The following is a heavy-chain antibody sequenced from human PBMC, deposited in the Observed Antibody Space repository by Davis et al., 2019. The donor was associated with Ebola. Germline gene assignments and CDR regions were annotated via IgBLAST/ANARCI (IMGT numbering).Heavy chain of an antibody. CDR3: ASGLYGDYSDGY. V-gene: IGHV3-23*01. Sequence: GESLKISCGASGFPFTNYPMHWVRQAPGKGLEWVSGIGYSGGSSYNAESVKGRFTISKDNSKNTLYLEMNSLRVEDTAVYNCASGLYGDYSDGYWGQGTLVTVSS. D-gene: IGHD4-17*01. CDR2: IGYSGGSS. CDR1: GFPFTNYP. J-gene: IGHJ4*02.